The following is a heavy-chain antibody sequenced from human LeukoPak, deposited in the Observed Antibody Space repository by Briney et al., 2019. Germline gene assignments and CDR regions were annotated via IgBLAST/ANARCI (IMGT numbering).Heavy chain of an antibody. CDR1: GFTFSDYY. J-gene: IGHJ4*02. CDR2: ISSSGSTI. CDR3: ASFINFDWLLRPY. D-gene: IGHD3-9*01. Sequence: PGGSLRLSCAASGFTFSDYYMSWIRQAPGKGLEWVSYISSSGSTIYYADSVKGRFTISRDNAKNSLYLQMNSLRAEDTAVYYCASFINFDWLLRPYWGQGTLVTVSS. V-gene: IGHV3-11*01.